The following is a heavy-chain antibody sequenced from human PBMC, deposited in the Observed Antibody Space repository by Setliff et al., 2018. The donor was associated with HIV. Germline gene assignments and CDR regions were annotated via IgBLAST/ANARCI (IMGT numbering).Heavy chain of an antibody. D-gene: IGHD2-8*01. CDR2: IYYSGST. V-gene: IGHV4-39*01. CDR1: GGTISSTSYY. Sequence: PSETLSLTCAVSGGTISSTSYYWGWIRQPPGKGLEWIAIIYYSGSTFYNPSLESRVTMSVDTPQNQFSLRLTSVTAADTAVYYCARGMMYATTSKFDFWGQGTLVTVSS. J-gene: IGHJ4*02. CDR3: ARGMMYATTSKFDF.